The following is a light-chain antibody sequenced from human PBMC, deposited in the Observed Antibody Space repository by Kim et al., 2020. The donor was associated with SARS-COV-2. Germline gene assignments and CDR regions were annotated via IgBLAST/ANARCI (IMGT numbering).Light chain of an antibody. CDR1: KGISNY. V-gene: IGKV1-27*01. Sequence: ASVEDRVTISYRASKGISNYVAWYQQKPGKVPKLLIYAASTMKSGIPSRFSGRGSGTDFTLTISSLQSEDVATYYCQQYYSAPITFGGGAKVDIK. J-gene: IGKJ4*01. CDR2: AAS. CDR3: QQYYSAPIT.